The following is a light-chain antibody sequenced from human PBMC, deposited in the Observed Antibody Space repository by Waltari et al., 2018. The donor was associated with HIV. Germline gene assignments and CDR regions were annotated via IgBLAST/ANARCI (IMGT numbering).Light chain of an antibody. V-gene: IGLV1-47*01. CDR2: GNK. Sequence: QSVLIQPPSASGTPGQRVTIPCSGSPFNLGNNLVYWYQQPQGTARRLRIDGNKPRPAGVPDRFSTSKSGTSASLAIRGLRSEEEVDYYCATWDDSLTGGVFGGWTKLTVL. CDR1: PFNLGNNL. J-gene: IGLJ3*02. CDR3: ATWDDSLTGGV.